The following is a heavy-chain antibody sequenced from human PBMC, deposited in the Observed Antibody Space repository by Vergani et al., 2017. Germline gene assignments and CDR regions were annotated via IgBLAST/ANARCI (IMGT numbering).Heavy chain of an antibody. CDR2: ISGSGGFT. J-gene: IGHJ4*02. CDR1: GFTFRNYA. CDR3: TKGSRGYTGYFFDY. D-gene: IGHD5-12*01. V-gene: IGHV3-23*01. Sequence: EVQLLESGGGLAQPGGSLRLSCAASGFTFRNYAMTWVRQAPGKGLEWVSGISGSGGFTYYADSVKGRFTISRDNSKNTMFLQMNNLRAEDTAVYYCTKGSRGYTGYFFDYWGQGTLATVSS.